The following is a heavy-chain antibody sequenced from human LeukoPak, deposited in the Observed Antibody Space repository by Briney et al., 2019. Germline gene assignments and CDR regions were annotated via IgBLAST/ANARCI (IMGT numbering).Heavy chain of an antibody. CDR1: GGTFSSYA. CDR2: IIPIFGTA. D-gene: IGHD2-21*02. J-gene: IGHJ6*04. Sequence: ASVKDSCKASGGTFSSYAISWERQAPGQGLEWMGGIIPIFGTANYAQKFQGRVTITADESTSTAYMELSSLRSEDTAVYYCASDRGYCGGDCPYYYYGMDVWGKGTTVTVSS. CDR3: ASDRGYCGGDCPYYYYGMDV. V-gene: IGHV1-69*13.